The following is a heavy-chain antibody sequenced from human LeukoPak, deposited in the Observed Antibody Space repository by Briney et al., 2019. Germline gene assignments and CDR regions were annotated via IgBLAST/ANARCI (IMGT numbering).Heavy chain of an antibody. Sequence: GGSLRLSCAASGFTFSNYGMHWVRQAPGKGLEWVAVISYDGSNKYYADSVKGRFTISRDNSKNTLYLQMNSLRAEDTAVYYCAREGGYCSGGSCYNWFDPWGQGTLVTVSS. D-gene: IGHD2-15*01. CDR1: GFTFSNYG. CDR3: AREGGYCSGGSCYNWFDP. CDR2: ISYDGSNK. J-gene: IGHJ5*02. V-gene: IGHV3-30*03.